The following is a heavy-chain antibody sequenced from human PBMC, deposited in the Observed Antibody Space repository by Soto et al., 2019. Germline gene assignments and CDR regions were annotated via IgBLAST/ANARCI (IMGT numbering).Heavy chain of an antibody. J-gene: IGHJ4*02. CDR1: GGSISSYY. Sequence: SETLSLTCTVSGGSISSYYWSWIRQPPGKGLEWIGYIHRSGSTNNNPSLKSRVTVSVDTSTNQFSLKLSSLTAADTAVYYCARGGGSYHHFDLWGQGTLVTVSS. V-gene: IGHV4-59*01. CDR3: ARGGGSYHHFDL. D-gene: IGHD1-26*01. CDR2: IHRSGST.